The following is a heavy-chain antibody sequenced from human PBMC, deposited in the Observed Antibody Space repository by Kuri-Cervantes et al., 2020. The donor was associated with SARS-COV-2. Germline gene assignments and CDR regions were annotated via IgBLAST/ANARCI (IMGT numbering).Heavy chain of an antibody. Sequence: SVKVSCKASGGTFSSYAISWVRQAPGQGLEWMGRIIPILGTANYAQKFQGRVTITADKSTSTAYMELSSLRSEDTAVYYCARRLGDIVVVPAAISPQPEGRWFDPWGQGTLVTVSS. CDR1: GGTFSSYA. D-gene: IGHD2-2*01. CDR2: IIPILGTA. J-gene: IGHJ5*02. CDR3: ARRLGDIVVVPAAISPQPEGRWFDP. V-gene: IGHV1-69*04.